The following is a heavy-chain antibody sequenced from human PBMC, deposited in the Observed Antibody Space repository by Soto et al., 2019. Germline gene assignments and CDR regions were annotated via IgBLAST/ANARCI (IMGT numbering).Heavy chain of an antibody. CDR2: INPGGGST. D-gene: IGHD1-26*01. Sequence: XSVKVSSNASGYLLTNYYIRWVRQSPGQGLEWMGVINPGGGSTNYAQKFKCRLTMTRDTSTNTVSMELTSLRSEDTAVYYCARPNAVGATVRYFFDQWGQGTLVTVSS. V-gene: IGHV1-46*01. J-gene: IGHJ4*01. CDR1: GYLLTNYY. CDR3: ARPNAVGATVRYFFDQ.